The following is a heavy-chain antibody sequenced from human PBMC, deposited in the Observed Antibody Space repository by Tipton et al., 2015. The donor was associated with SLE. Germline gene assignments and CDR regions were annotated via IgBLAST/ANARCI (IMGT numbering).Heavy chain of an antibody. D-gene: IGHD2-2*01. CDR1: GGSFSGYY. CDR2: INHSGST. J-gene: IGHJ5*02. V-gene: IGHV4-34*01. CDR3: ARVAQRYCSSTSCPNWFDP. Sequence: LRLSCAVYGGSFSGYYWSWIRQPPGKGLEWIGEINHSGSTNYNPSLKSRVTISVDTSKNQFSLKLSSVTAADTAGYYCARVAQRYCSSTSCPNWFDPWGQGTLVTVSS.